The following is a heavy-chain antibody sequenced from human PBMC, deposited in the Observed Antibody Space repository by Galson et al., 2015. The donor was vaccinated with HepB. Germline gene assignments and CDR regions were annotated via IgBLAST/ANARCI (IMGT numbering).Heavy chain of an antibody. Sequence: ETLSLTCTVSGDSISSINHYWGWIRQPPGKGLEWLGHIYYSGIDYYNPSLKSRVTISVDTSKNQFSLKLSSVTAADTAVYYCARAPRGQFLAPRQEKPFDYWGQGTRVIVS. CDR1: GDSISSINHY. D-gene: IGHD3-3*01. V-gene: IGHV4-39*02. J-gene: IGHJ4*02. CDR2: IYYSGID. CDR3: ARAPRGQFLAPRQEKPFDY.